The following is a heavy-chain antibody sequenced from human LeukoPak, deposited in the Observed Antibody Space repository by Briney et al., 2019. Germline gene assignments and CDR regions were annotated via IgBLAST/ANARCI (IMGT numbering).Heavy chain of an antibody. J-gene: IGHJ4*02. D-gene: IGHD3-3*01. V-gene: IGHV3-74*01. Sequence: GGSLRLSCAASGFTFSSYWMHWVRQAPGKGLVWLSRISSDGYSISYANSVKGRFTISRDNSKNTLYLQMNSLRAEDTAVYYCAKGRPYDFWSGLDYWGQGTLVTVSS. CDR3: AKGRPYDFWSGLDY. CDR2: ISSDGYSI. CDR1: GFTFSSYW.